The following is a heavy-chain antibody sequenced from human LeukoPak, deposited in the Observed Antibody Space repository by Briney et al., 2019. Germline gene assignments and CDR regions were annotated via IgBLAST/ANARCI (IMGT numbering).Heavy chain of an antibody. Sequence: GGSLRLSCAASGFNFSASYMSWIRQPPGKGLEWVSYISVRGITINYADSVKGRFSIFRDDVKGSLFLQMNSLKTEDTAVYYCASGGDYAGIAALFRHWGQGSLVTVSS. D-gene: IGHD4-17*01. CDR2: ISVRGITI. V-gene: IGHV3-11*01. J-gene: IGHJ4*02. CDR3: ASGGDYAGIAALFRH. CDR1: GFNFSASY.